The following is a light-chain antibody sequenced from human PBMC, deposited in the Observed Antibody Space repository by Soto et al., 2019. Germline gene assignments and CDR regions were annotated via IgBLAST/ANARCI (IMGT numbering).Light chain of an antibody. V-gene: IGKV1-13*02. CDR3: QQFNTYPIT. CDR2: DVS. Sequence: ALQLTQSPSSLSASVGDRVTITCRASQDIRGALAWYQQKPGKPPKLLIFDVSSLQSGVPSRFSGSGSGTDFTLTISSLQPEDFATYYCQQFNTYPITFCQGTRLEIK. J-gene: IGKJ5*01. CDR1: QDIRGA.